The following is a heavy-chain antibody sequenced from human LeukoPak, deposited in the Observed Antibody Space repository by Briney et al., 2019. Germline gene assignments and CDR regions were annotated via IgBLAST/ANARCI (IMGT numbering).Heavy chain of an antibody. CDR2: INHSGST. D-gene: IGHD5-18*01. CDR3: ASPYSS. J-gene: IGHJ5*02. CDR1: GGSFSGYY. Sequence: SETLSLTCAVYGGSFSGYYWSWIRQPPGKGLEWIGEINHSGSTNYNPSLESRVTISVDTSKNQFSLKLSSVTAADTAVYYCASPYSSWGQGTLVTVSS. V-gene: IGHV4-34*01.